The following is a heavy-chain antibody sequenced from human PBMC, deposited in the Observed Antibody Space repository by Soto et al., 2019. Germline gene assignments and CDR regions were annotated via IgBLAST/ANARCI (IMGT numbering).Heavy chain of an antibody. J-gene: IGHJ6*03. CDR2: MNPNSGNT. V-gene: IGHV1-8*01. D-gene: IGHD2-21*02. CDR1: GYTFNSYD. Sequence: GPSVKVSCKASGYTFNSYDINWVRQATGQGLEWMGWMNPNSGNTGYAQMFQGRVSMTRNTSISTVYMELSSLRSEDSAVYYCARGPSGSDNYYMDVWGKGTTVTVSS. CDR3: ARGPSGSDNYYMDV.